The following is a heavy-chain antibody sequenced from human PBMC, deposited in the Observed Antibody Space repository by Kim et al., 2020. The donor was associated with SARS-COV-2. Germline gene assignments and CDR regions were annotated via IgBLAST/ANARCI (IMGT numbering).Heavy chain of an antibody. J-gene: IGHJ6*02. CDR3: ARDSPETPYSSSWISYYYYYGMDV. CDR2: ISSSSSYI. D-gene: IGHD6-13*01. V-gene: IGHV3-21*01. Sequence: GGSLRLSCAASGFTFSSYSMNWVRQAPGKGLEWVSSISSSSSYIYYADSVKGRFTISRDNAKNSLYLQMNSLRAEDTAVYYCARDSPETPYSSSWISYYYYYGMDVWGQGATVTVSS. CDR1: GFTFSSYS.